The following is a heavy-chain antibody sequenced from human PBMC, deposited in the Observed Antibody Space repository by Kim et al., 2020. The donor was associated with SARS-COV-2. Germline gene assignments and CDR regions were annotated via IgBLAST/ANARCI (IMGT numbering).Heavy chain of an antibody. J-gene: IGHJ4*02. CDR3: AKDSDYDSSGYSQRSSAFDY. Sequence: RFTISRDNAKNSLYLQMNSLRAEDTALYYCAKDSDYDSSGYSQRSSAFDYWGQGTLVTVSS. V-gene: IGHV3-9*01. D-gene: IGHD3-22*01.